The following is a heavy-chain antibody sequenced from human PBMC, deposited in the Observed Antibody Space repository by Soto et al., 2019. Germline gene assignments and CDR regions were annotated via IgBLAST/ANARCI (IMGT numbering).Heavy chain of an antibody. CDR2: MNPNSGNT. CDR1: GYTFTSYD. CDR3: ARGDYDFWSGYYPNYYYYGMDV. J-gene: IGHJ6*02. Sequence: ASVKVSCKASGYTFTSYDINWVRQATGQGLEWMGWMNPNSGNTGYAQKFQGRVTMTRNTSISTAYMELSSLRSEDTAVYYCARGDYDFWSGYYPNYYYYGMDVWGQGTTVTVSS. V-gene: IGHV1-8*01. D-gene: IGHD3-3*01.